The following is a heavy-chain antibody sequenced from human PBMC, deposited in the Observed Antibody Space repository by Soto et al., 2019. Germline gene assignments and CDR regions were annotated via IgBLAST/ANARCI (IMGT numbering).Heavy chain of an antibody. V-gene: IGHV1-18*01. CDR2: ISAYNGNT. Sequence: GLEWMGWISAYNGNTNYAQKLQGRVTMTTDTSTSTAYMELRSLRSDDTAVYYCARDVARNTMVRGVPNYWGQGTLVTGSS. J-gene: IGHJ4*02. CDR3: ARDVARNTMVRGVPNY. D-gene: IGHD3-10*01.